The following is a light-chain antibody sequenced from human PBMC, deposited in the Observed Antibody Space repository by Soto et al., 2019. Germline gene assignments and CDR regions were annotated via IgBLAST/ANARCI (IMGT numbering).Light chain of an antibody. CDR2: KVS. J-gene: IGKJ2*01. Sequence: DVVLTQSPLSLPVTLGQPASISCRASRSLIYTDGNTYLNWFHQRPGQSPRRLFAKVSNRDCGVPDRFRGSGSGTDFTLTISRVEAEDVGISYCLQGTHGPYTFGQGTKLEIK. V-gene: IGKV2-30*01. CDR1: RSLIYTDGNTY. CDR3: LQGTHGPYT.